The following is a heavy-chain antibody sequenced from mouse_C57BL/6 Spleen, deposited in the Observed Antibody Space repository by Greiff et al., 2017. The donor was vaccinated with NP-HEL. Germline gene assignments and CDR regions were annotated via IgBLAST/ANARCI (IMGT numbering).Heavy chain of an antibody. CDR3: TRGYYGYDEYAMGY. V-gene: IGHV1-59*01. CDR2: IDPSDSYT. CDR1: GYTFTSYW. D-gene: IGHD2-2*01. J-gene: IGHJ4*01. Sequence: QVQLQQPGAELVRPGTSVKLSCKASGYTFTSYWLHWVKQRPGQGLEWIGVIDPSDSYTNYNQKFKSKATLTVDTSSNTAYMQHSSTTSEASAVYYCTRGYYGYDEYAMGYWGPGASVTVSS.